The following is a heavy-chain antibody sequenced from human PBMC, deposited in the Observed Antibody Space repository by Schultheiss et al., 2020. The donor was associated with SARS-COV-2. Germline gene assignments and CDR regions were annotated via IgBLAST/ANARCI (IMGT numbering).Heavy chain of an antibody. D-gene: IGHD6-6*01. J-gene: IGHJ4*02. CDR1: GGSFSGYY. V-gene: IGHV4-34*01. Sequence: SQTLSLTCAVYGGSFSGYYWSWIRQPPGKGLEWIGEINHSGSTNYNPSLKSRVTISVDTSKNQFSLKLSSVTAADTAVYYCASFPASIAARGRIDYWGQGTLVTVSS. CDR2: INHSGST. CDR3: ASFPASIAARGRIDY.